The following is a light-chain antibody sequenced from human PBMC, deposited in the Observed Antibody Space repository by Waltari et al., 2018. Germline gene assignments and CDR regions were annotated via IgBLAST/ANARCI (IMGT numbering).Light chain of an antibody. CDR2: DVS. J-gene: IGLJ2*01. Sequence: QSALTQPASVSGSPGQSITISCTGTSRSVGGYNYVSWYQQHPGKAPKLMIYDVSKRPSGVSNRFSGSKSGNTASLTISGLQAEDEADYYCCSYAGSSTVVFGGGTKLTVL. V-gene: IGLV2-23*02. CDR3: CSYAGSSTVV. CDR1: SRSVGGYNY.